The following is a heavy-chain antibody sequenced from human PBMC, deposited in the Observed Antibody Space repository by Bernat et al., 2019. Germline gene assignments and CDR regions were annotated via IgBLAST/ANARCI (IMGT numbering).Heavy chain of an antibody. J-gene: IGHJ6*03. Sequence: EVQLVESGGGLVQPGGSLKLSCAASGFTFSGSAMHWVRQASGKGLEWVGRIRSKANSYATAYAASVKGRFTISRDNSKNTLYLQMNSLRAEDTAVYYCARRDYYGSGSPIGLGYYYYYYYMDVWGKGTTVTVSS. CDR1: GFTFSGSA. CDR2: IRSKANSYAT. CDR3: ARRDYYGSGSPIGLGYYYYYYYMDV. V-gene: IGHV3-73*02. D-gene: IGHD3-10*01.